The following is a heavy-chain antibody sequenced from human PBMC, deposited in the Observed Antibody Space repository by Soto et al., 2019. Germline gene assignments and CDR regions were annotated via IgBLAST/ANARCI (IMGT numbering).Heavy chain of an antibody. J-gene: IGHJ4*02. CDR1: GDNCRFYS. CDR2: INPILSVS. CDR3: ATNYGSGYRAFDY. V-gene: IGHV1-69*02. Sequence: KDRCHTCGDNCRFYSIDLVRQTPGLGLEWMGRINPILSVSNYAQKFQGRVTITADKSTSTAYMELSSLRSEDTAMYYCATNYGSGYRAFDYWGQGALVTVS. D-gene: IGHD3-10*01.